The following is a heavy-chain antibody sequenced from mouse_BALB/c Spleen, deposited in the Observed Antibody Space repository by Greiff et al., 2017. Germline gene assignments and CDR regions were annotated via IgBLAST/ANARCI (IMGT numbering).Heavy chain of an antibody. V-gene: IGHV3-6*02. D-gene: IGHD1-2*01. CDR1: GYSITSGYY. CDR2: ISYDGSN. J-gene: IGHJ3*01. CDR3: AFTTATSWFAY. Sequence: DVQLQESGPGLVKPSQSLSLTCSVTGYSITSGYYWNWIRQFPGNKLEWMGYISYDGSNNYNPSLKNRISITRDTSKNQFFLKLNSVTTEDTATYYCAFTTATSWFAYWGQGTLVTVSA.